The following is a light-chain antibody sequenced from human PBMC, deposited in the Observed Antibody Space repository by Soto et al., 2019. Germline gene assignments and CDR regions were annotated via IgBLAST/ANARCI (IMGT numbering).Light chain of an antibody. J-gene: IGLJ3*02. CDR3: QSFDNNNFWV. Sequence: NFMLTQPHSVSESPGKTVXIXCTGSSGNIASNYVYWYQQRPGSAPTTVIYEDNQRPSGVPDRFSGSVDSSSNSASLTISGLKTEDEADYYCQSFDNNNFWVFGGGTKVTVL. CDR2: EDN. CDR1: SGNIASNY. V-gene: IGLV6-57*02.